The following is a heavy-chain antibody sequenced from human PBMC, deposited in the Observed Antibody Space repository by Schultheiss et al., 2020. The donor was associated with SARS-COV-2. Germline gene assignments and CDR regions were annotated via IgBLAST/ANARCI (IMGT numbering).Heavy chain of an antibody. D-gene: IGHD3-22*01. CDR3: IKMRGGYYSDAFEI. V-gene: IGHV3-74*01. J-gene: IGHJ3*02. Sequence: GGSLRLSCAASGFTFSGYWMHWVRQAPGKGLEWVSRINSDGSATTYADSVKGRFTISRDDAKNTLYLQMNSLRAEDTALYYCIKMRGGYYSDAFEIWGQGIMVTVSS. CDR1: GFTFSGYW. CDR2: INSDGSAT.